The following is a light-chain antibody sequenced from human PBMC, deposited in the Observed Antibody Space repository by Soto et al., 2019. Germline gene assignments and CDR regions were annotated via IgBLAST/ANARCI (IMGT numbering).Light chain of an antibody. J-gene: IGLJ1*01. V-gene: IGLV2-14*03. Sequence: QSVLTQPASVSGSPGQSITISCTGTSIDINTYIYISWYQQHPGKAPKLIIYDVTNRPPGVSNRFSGSKSGNTASLTISGLQAEDEADYYCSSYTISTLVFATGTKVTV. CDR1: SIDINTYIY. CDR3: SSYTISTLV. CDR2: DVT.